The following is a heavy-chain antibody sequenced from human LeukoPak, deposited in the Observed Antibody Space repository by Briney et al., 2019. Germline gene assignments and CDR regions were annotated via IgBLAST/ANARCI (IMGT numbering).Heavy chain of an antibody. CDR2: ISAYNGNT. CDR1: GYTFTSYG. J-gene: IGHJ5*01. V-gene: IGHV1-18*01. CDR3: ACRGMVGGASDS. D-gene: IGHD3-10*01. Sequence: GASVNLSFKASGYTFTSYGISWVRHRQGPGLELMWCISAYNGNTNYAHTLQGRGTITTDTSTTTAYMLLRSLMSDAAAAYYFACRGMVGGASDSSGPGTPGTVSP.